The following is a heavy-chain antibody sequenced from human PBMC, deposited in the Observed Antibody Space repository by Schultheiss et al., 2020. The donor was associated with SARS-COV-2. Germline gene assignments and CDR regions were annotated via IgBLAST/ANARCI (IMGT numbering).Heavy chain of an antibody. J-gene: IGHJ2*01. V-gene: IGHV4-34*01. D-gene: IGHD3-22*01. CDR1: GGSFSGYY. CDR3: ARGPNYYDSSGNYWYFDL. Sequence: SETLSLTCAVYGGSFSGYYWSWIRQHPGKGLEWIGYLYYSGSTNYNPSLKSRVTISVDTSKNQFSLKLSSVTAADTAVYYCARGPNYYDSSGNYWYFDLWGRGTLVTVSS. CDR2: LYYSGST.